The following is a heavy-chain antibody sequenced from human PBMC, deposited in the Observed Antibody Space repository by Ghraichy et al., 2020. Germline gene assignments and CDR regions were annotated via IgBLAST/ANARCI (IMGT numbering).Heavy chain of an antibody. J-gene: IGHJ3*02. V-gene: IGHV3-13*01. Sequence: GGSLRLSCAASGFTFSSYDMHWVRQATGKGLEWVSAIGTAGDTYYPGSVKGRFTISRENAKNSLYLQMNSLRAGDTAVYYCARGDGSGSYHTNDAFDIWGQGTMVTVSS. CDR3: ARGDGSGSYHTNDAFDI. CDR1: GFTFSSYD. D-gene: IGHD3-10*01. CDR2: IGTAGDT.